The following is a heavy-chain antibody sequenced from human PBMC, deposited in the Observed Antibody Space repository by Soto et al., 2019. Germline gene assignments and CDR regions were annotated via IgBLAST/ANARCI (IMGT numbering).Heavy chain of an antibody. CDR2: IKEDGSEK. Sequence: EVQGVESGGGLVQPGGSLRLSCAASGFTFSSYWMSWVRQAPGKGLEWVANIKEDGSEKSYVDSVKGRFTISRDNGKNSLLLHTTSLILVDTAVYYYGTHSRSRSLYWGQGTLVTVSS. D-gene: IGHD6-6*01. CDR3: GTHSRSRSLY. CDR1: GFTFSSYW. V-gene: IGHV3-7*03. J-gene: IGHJ1*01.